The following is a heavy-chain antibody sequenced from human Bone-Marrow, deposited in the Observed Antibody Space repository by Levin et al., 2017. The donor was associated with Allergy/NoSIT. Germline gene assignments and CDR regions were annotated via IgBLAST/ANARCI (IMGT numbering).Heavy chain of an antibody. CDR3: ARGSVGYDSWSGYFGNKKVFDF. CDR1: GYTFTSHE. V-gene: IGHV1-8*01. J-gene: IGHJ3*01. D-gene: IGHD3-3*01. Sequence: GESLKISCKASGYTFTSHEINWVRQATGQGLEWMGWMNSNTGKTGLAQKFQDRVTMIRNTSIDTAYLELSGLTSEDTGIYFCARGSVGYDSWSGYFGNKKVFDFWGQGTVVAVSS. CDR2: MNSNTGKT.